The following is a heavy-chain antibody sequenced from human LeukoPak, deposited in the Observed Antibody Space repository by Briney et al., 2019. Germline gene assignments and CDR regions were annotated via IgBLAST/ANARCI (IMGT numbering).Heavy chain of an antibody. D-gene: IGHD3-10*01. CDR2: INPNSGGT. V-gene: IGHV1-2*02. CDR3: ATYYYGSGSYYNDLVLDY. Sequence: ASVKVSCKASGYTFTGYYLHWVRQAPGQGLEWMGWINPNSGGTNYAQKFQDRVTMTRDTSISTAYMELSRLTSDDTAVYYCATYYYGSGSYYNDLVLDYWGQGTLVTVSS. J-gene: IGHJ4*02. CDR1: GYTFTGYY.